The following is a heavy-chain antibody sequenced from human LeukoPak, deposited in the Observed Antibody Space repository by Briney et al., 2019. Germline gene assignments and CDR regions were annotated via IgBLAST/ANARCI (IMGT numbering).Heavy chain of an antibody. CDR1: GGSISSYY. CDR3: ARGFWSGYIDY. V-gene: IGHV4-39*01. Sequence: SETLSLTCTVSGGSISSYYWGWIRQPPGKGLEWIGRIHYSGSTYHNPSLKSRVTISVDTSKNQLSLKLSSVTAADTAVYYCARGFWSGYIDYWGQGTLVTVS. CDR2: IHYSGST. D-gene: IGHD3-3*01. J-gene: IGHJ4*02.